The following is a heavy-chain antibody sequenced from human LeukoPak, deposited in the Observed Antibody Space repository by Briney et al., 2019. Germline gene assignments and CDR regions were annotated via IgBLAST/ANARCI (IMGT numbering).Heavy chain of an antibody. Sequence: SETLSLTCTVSAGSISRYYWSWIRQPPGKGLEWIGYIYITGSTNYNPSLKSRVTISVDTSKNQFSLKLSSVTAADTAVYYCARGASGYDYSPTIRYYYYYMDVWGKGTTVTVSS. V-gene: IGHV4-59*12. CDR1: AGSISRYY. CDR2: IYITGST. CDR3: ARGASGYDYSPTIRYYYYYMDV. J-gene: IGHJ6*03. D-gene: IGHD5-12*01.